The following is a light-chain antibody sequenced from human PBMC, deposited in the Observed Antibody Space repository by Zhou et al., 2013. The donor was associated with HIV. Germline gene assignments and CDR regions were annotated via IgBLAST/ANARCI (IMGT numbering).Light chain of an antibody. CDR2: SAS. J-gene: IGKJ3*01. CDR3: QQYDKLPFT. CDR1: QDIGDY. Sequence: IQLTQSPAFMSASIGERVTITCRASQDIGDYLAWYQHKPGKAPKLLIYSASTLQTGVPSRFSGSGSGTTFTFTISDLQPEDLGEYFCQQYDKLPFTFGPGTTVDVK. V-gene: IGKV1-33*01.